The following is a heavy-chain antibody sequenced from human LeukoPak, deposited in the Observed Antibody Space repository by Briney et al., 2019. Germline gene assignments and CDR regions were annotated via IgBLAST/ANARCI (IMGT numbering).Heavy chain of an antibody. J-gene: IGHJ3*01. CDR2: IFAAGDRT. CDR1: GLTFSNYA. V-gene: IGHV3-23*01. Sequence: PGGSLRLSCAASGLTFSNYAMSWVRQAPGKGLEWVSSIFAAGDRTDYTDSVKGRFTISRDNSKNTLYLQMNSLRAEDTAVYYCAKDPNGDYIGTFDGRGQGTMVTVSS. CDR3: AKDPNGDYIGTFDG. D-gene: IGHD4-17*01.